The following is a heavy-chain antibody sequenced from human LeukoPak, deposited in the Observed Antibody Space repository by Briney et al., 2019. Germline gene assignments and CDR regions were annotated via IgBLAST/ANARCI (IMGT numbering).Heavy chain of an antibody. CDR1: GFTFSSYS. V-gene: IGHV3-48*01. Sequence: GGSLRLSCAASGFTFSSYSMNWVRQAPGKGLEWVSYISSSSSTIYYADSVKGRFTISRDNAKNSLYLQMNSLRAEDTAVYYCARDLGTYYYDSSGYKPLDYWGQGTLVTVSS. CDR3: ARDLGTYYYDSSGYKPLDY. J-gene: IGHJ4*02. CDR2: ISSSSSTI. D-gene: IGHD3-22*01.